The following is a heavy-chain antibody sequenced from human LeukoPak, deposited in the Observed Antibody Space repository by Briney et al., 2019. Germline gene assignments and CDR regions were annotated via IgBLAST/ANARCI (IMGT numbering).Heavy chain of an antibody. CDR3: ARNSAVATSRSWFDP. CDR2: IYYSGNTRSS. Sequence: PSETLSLTCTVSGGSISSFYWSWIRQPPGKGLEWIGYIYYSGNTRSSNYNPSLKSRVTISVDTSKNQFSLKLSSVTAADTAVYYCARNSAVATSRSWFDPWGQGTLVTVSS. D-gene: IGHD6-19*01. J-gene: IGHJ5*02. CDR1: GGSISSFY. V-gene: IGHV4-59*01.